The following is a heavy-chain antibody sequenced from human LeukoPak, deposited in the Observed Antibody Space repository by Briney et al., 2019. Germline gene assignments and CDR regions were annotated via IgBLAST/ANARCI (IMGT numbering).Heavy chain of an antibody. CDR2: IYYSGST. J-gene: IGHJ5*02. D-gene: IGHD6-19*01. CDR1: GGSISSYY. Sequence: PSETLSLTCTVSGGSISSYYWSWIRQPPGKGLEWIGYIYYSGSTNYNPSLKSRVTISVDTSKNQFSLKLGSVTAADTAVYYGARGIYSSGWYAWFDPWGQGTLVTVSS. V-gene: IGHV4-59*08. CDR3: ARGIYSSGWYAWFDP.